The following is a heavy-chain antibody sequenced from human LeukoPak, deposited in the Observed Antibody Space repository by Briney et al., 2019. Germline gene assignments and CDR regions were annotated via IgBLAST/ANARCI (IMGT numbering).Heavy chain of an antibody. CDR2: INHSGST. V-gene: IGHV4-34*01. CDR3: ARHKTISLRSNYYDSSGYYAFEDY. D-gene: IGHD3-22*01. J-gene: IGHJ4*02. Sequence: PSETLSLTCAVYGGSFSGYYWSWIRQPPGKGLEWIGEINHSGSTNYNPSLKSRVTISVDTSKNQFSLKLSSVTAADTAVYYCARHKTISLRSNYYDSSGYYAFEDYWGQGTLVTVSS. CDR1: GGSFSGYY.